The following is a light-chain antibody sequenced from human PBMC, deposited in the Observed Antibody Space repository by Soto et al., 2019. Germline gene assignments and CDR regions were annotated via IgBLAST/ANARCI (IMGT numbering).Light chain of an antibody. CDR2: GAS. Sequence: EIVMTQSPATLSVSPGERATFSCRASQSVSSNLAWYQQKPGQAPRLLIYGASIRATGIPARFSGSGSGTEFTLTISSLQSEDVATYYCQQFTTFPRTFGQGTKVEIK. V-gene: IGKV3-15*01. J-gene: IGKJ1*01. CDR1: QSVSSN. CDR3: QQFTTFPRT.